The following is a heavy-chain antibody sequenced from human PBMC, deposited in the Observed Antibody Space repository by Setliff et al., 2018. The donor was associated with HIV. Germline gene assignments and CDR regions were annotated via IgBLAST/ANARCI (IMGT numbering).Heavy chain of an antibody. CDR1: GFTFSRYS. CDR3: ARTNNNYDYDTSDYFAGYYFDS. D-gene: IGHD3-22*01. CDR2: ISSVSGSTI. J-gene: IGHJ4*02. Sequence: PSETLSLSCAASGFTFSRYSMNWVRQAPGKGLEWVSYISSVSGSTIYYADSVKGRFTISRDNAKNSMFLQMNSLRAEDTAVYYCARTNNNYDYDTSDYFAGYYFDSWGQGTLVTVSS. V-gene: IGHV3-48*01.